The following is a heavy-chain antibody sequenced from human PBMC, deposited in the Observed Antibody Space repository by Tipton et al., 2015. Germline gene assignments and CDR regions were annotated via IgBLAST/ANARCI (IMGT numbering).Heavy chain of an antibody. D-gene: IGHD1-14*01. CDR2: ISGSGGST. CDR1: GFSDSP. J-gene: IGHJ6*02. V-gene: IGHV3-23*01. Sequence: SLRLSCAASGFSDSPIHWVRQASGRGLEWVSAISGSGGSTYYADSVKGRFTISRDNSKNTLYLQMNSLRAEDTAVYYCARFRKGLFGSDGMDVWGQGTTVTVSS. CDR3: ARFRKGLFGSDGMDV.